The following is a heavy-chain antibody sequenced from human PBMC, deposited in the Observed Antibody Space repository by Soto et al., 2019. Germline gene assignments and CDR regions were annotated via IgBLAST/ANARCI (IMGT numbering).Heavy chain of an antibody. CDR3: ATSIAAADDAFDI. D-gene: IGHD6-13*01. V-gene: IGHV3-48*01. CDR1: GFTFSSYS. Sequence: GGSLRLSCAASGFTFSSYSMNWVRQAPGKGLEWVSYISSSSSSTIYYADSVKGRFTISRDNAKNSLYLQMNSLRAEETAVYYCATSIAAADDAFDIWGQGTMVTVSS. CDR2: ISSSSSSTI. J-gene: IGHJ3*02.